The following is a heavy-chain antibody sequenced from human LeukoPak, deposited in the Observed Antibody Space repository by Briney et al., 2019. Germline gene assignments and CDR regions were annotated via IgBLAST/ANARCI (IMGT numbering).Heavy chain of an antibody. CDR3: ARVGAAAHFDAFDI. D-gene: IGHD2-2*01. Sequence: SETLSLTCTVSGGSISSSSYYWGWIRQPPGKGLEWIGSIYYSGSTYYNPSLESRVTISVDTSKNQFSLKLSSVTAADTAVYYCARVGAAAHFDAFDIWGQGTMVTVSS. V-gene: IGHV4-39*07. CDR1: GGSISSSSYY. J-gene: IGHJ3*02. CDR2: IYYSGST.